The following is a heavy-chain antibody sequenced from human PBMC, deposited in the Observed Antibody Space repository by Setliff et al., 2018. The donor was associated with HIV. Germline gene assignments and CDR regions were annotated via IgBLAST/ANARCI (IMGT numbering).Heavy chain of an antibody. Sequence: ASVKVSCKVSGNILTELSIHWVRQAPGKGLEWMGGFDPEDADTIYAQKFQGRVTMTEVTSTDTAYMELSSLRSDDTAVYYCAKVVVSAAFVDAFDIWGQGTMVTVSS. J-gene: IGHJ3*02. CDR3: AKVVVSAAFVDAFDI. D-gene: IGHD2-15*01. V-gene: IGHV1-24*01. CDR1: GNILTELS. CDR2: FDPEDADT.